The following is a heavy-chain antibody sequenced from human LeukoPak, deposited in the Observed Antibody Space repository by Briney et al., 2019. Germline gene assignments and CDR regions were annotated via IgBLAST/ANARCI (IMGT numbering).Heavy chain of an antibody. CDR3: ARGDDCTNGVCVFVDY. D-gene: IGHD2-8*01. J-gene: IGHJ4*02. V-gene: IGHV4-59*01. Sequence: SETLSLTCTVSGGSISSYYWSWIRQPPGKGLEWIGYIYYSGSTNYNPSLKSRVTTSVDSSKNQFSLKLSSVTAADTAVYYCARGDDCTNGVCVFVDYWGQGTLVTVFS. CDR1: GGSISSYY. CDR2: IYYSGST.